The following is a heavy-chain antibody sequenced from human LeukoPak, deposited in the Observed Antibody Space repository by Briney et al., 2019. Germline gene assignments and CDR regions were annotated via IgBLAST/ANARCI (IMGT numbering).Heavy chain of an antibody. CDR1: GFTFNSYS. Sequence: GGSLRLSCAASGFTFNSYSMNWFRQAPGKGLEWVSYIGGSRSGSSRSIIYYADSVKGRFTISRDNAKNSLCLQMNSLRAEDTAVYYCARWEARDTWVYDYWGQGTLVTVSS. D-gene: IGHD1-26*01. J-gene: IGHJ4*02. CDR2: IGGSRSGSSRSII. V-gene: IGHV3-48*04. CDR3: ARWEARDTWVYDY.